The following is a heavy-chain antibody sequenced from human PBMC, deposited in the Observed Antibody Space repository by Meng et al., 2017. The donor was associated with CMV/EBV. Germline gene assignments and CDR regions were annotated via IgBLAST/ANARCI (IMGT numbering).Heavy chain of an antibody. J-gene: IGHJ6*02. Sequence: SETLSLTCAVYGGSFSGYYWSWIRQPPGKGLEWIGEINHSGSTNYNPSLKSRVTISVDTSKNQFSLKLSSVTAADTAVHYCARGRYCSSTSCTYYYYGMDVWGQGTTVTVSS. CDR3: ARGRYCSSTSCTYYYYGMDV. V-gene: IGHV4-34*01. CDR1: GGSFSGYY. CDR2: INHSGST. D-gene: IGHD2-2*01.